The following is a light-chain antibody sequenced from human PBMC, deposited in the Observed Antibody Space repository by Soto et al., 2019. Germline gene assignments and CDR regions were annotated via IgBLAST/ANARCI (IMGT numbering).Light chain of an antibody. CDR3: SSYTSSSTYV. V-gene: IGLV2-14*01. CDR2: EVS. CDR1: SSDVGGYNY. Sequence: QSALTQPASVSGSPGQSITISCTGTSSDVGGYNYVSWYQQYPGKAPKLMIYEVSNRPSGVSNRFSGSKSGNTASLTISGLQAEDEADYYCSSYTSSSTYVLGTGTNLTVL. J-gene: IGLJ1*01.